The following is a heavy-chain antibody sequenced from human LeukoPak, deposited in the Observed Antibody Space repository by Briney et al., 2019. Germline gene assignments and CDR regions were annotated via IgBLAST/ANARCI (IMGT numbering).Heavy chain of an antibody. D-gene: IGHD6-19*01. J-gene: IGHJ4*02. CDR3: ARETVPGGLLY. Sequence: PGGSLRLSCAASGFTFSSYAMSWVRQAPGKGLVWVSRMNSDGSGTGYADSVKGRFTISRDNAKDTLSLQMNSLRAEDTAVYYCARETVPGGLLYWGQGALVTVSS. CDR1: GFTFSSYA. V-gene: IGHV3-74*01. CDR2: MNSDGSGT.